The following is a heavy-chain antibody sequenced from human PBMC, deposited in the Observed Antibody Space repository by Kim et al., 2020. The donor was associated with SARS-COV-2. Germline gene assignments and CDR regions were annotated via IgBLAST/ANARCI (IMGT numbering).Heavy chain of an antibody. Sequence: SETLSLTCTVSGGSISSSSYYWGWIRQPPGRGLEWIGSIYYSGSTYYNPSLKSRVTISVDTSKNQFSLKLSSVTAADTAVYYCARPYYGSGSYPYYYGMDVWGQGTTVTVSS. J-gene: IGHJ6*02. D-gene: IGHD3-10*01. V-gene: IGHV4-39*01. CDR3: ARPYYGSGSYPYYYGMDV. CDR1: GGSISSSSYY. CDR2: IYYSGST.